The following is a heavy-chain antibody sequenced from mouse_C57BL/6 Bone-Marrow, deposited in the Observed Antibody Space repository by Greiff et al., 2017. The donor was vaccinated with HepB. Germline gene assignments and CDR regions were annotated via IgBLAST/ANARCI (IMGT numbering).Heavy chain of an antibody. J-gene: IGHJ4*01. Sequence: VQLQQSGAELVKPGASVKLSCKASGYTFTSYWMHWVKQRPGQGLEWIGMIHPNSGSTNYNEKFKSKATLTVDKSSSTAYMQLSSLTSEDSAVYYCARRSPHYYAMDYWGQGTSVTVSS. V-gene: IGHV1-64*01. CDR3: ARRSPHYYAMDY. CDR1: GYTFTSYW. CDR2: IHPNSGST.